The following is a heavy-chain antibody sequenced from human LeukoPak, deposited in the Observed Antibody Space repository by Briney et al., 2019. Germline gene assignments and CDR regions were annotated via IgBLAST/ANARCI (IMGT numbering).Heavy chain of an antibody. D-gene: IGHD2-15*01. CDR1: GGSVSGYY. Sequence: SETLSLTCVVSGGSVSGYYWGWIRQPPGRGLEWIRYVYYSGSTNYNPSFKGRITISVDTSRNQFSLQLSSVTAADTAVYYCARIHRYCSGGACYVLDNWGQGTLVAVSS. CDR3: ARIHRYCSGGACYVLDN. V-gene: IGHV4-59*02. CDR2: VYYSGST. J-gene: IGHJ4*02.